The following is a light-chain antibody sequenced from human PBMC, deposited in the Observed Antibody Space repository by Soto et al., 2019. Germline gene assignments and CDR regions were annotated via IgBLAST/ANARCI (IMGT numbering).Light chain of an antibody. CDR1: SSDIGTYNR. J-gene: IGLJ2*01. Sequence: QSALTQPPSVSESPGQSVTISCIGTSSDIGTYNRVSWFQQPPGTAPKLVIYEVDNRPSGVPDRFSGSKSGNTASLTISGLQPEDEADYYCSSYTSSNTLVFGGGTKLTVL. CDR3: SSYTSSNTLV. CDR2: EVD. V-gene: IGLV2-18*02.